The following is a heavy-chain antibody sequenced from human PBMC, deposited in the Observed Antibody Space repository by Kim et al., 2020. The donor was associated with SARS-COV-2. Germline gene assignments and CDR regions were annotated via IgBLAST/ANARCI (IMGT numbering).Heavy chain of an antibody. CDR3: AKDGSLHSGSYDY. D-gene: IGHD1-26*01. V-gene: IGHV3-30*02. J-gene: IGHJ4*02. Sequence: YADSVKGRFTISRENSKNTLYLQMNSLRAEDTAVYYCAKDGSLHSGSYDYWGQGTLVTVSS.